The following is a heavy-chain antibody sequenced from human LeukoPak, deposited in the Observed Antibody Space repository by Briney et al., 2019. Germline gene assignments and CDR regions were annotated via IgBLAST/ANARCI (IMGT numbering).Heavy chain of an antibody. CDR3: ARLYYYGSGRFSAFDI. J-gene: IGHJ3*02. V-gene: IGHV4-4*07. Sequence: SETLSLTCTVSGDSISSYYWSWIRQPAGQGLEWVGRIYTSETTNYNPSLKGRVTMSVDTSKNQLSLKLSSVTAADTAVYYCARLYYYGSGRFSAFDIWGQGTMVTVSS. D-gene: IGHD3-10*01. CDR1: GDSISSYY. CDR2: IYTSETT.